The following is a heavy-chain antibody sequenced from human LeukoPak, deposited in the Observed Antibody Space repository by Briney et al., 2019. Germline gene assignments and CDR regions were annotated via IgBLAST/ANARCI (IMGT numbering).Heavy chain of an antibody. CDR2: ISYDGSNK. CDR1: GFSFSSCW. CDR3: AKDPNDYGDRDYYYYGMDV. D-gene: IGHD4-17*01. J-gene: IGHJ6*02. Sequence: GGSLRLSCAASGFSFSSCWMHWVRQAPGKGLEWVAVISYDGSNKYYADSVKGRFTISRDNSKNTLYLQMNSLRAEDTAVYYCAKDPNDYGDRDYYYYGMDVWGQGTTVTVSS. V-gene: IGHV3-30*18.